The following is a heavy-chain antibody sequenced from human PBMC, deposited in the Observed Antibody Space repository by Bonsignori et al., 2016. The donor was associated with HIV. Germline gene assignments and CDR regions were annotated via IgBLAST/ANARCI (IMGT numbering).Heavy chain of an antibody. V-gene: IGHV4-38-2*01. CDR1: GYSISSGYY. D-gene: IGHD2-2*01. Sequence: SETLSLTCAVSGYSISSGYYWGWIRQPPGKGLEWIGSIYHSGSTYYNPSLKSRVTISVDTSKNQFSLKLSSVTAADTAVYYCASLSTSAGYFDYWGQGTLVTVSS. CDR3: ASLSTSAGYFDY. J-gene: IGHJ4*02. CDR2: IYHSGST.